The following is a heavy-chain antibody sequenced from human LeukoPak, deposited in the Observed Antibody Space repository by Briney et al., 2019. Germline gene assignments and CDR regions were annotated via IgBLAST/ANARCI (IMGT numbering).Heavy chain of an antibody. J-gene: IGHJ4*02. Sequence: GGSLRLSCAASGFTFSSYNMNWVRQAPGKGLEWVSSISRSSGYIYYADSVKGRFTISRDNAKNTLYLQMNSLRAEDTAVYYCARGSTSFFDYWGQGTLVTVSS. CDR2: ISRSSGYI. CDR1: GFTFSSYN. CDR3: ARGSTSFFDY. V-gene: IGHV3-21*01.